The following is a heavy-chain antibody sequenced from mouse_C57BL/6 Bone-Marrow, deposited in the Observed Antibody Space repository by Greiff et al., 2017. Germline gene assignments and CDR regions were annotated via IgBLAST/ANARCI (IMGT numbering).Heavy chain of an antibody. V-gene: IGHV1-50*01. D-gene: IGHD1-1*02. CDR2: IDPSDSYT. CDR3: ARNYPAWFAY. J-gene: IGHJ3*01. CDR1: GYTFTSYW. Sequence: QVQLQQSGAELVKPGASVKLSCKASGYTFTSYWMQWVKQRPGQGLEWIGEIDPSDSYTNYNQKFKGKATLTVDTSSSTAYMQLSSLTSEDSAVYYCARNYPAWFAYWAKGLWSLSLQ.